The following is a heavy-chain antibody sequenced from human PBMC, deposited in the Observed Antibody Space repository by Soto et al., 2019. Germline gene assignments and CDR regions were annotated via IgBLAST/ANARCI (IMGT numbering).Heavy chain of an antibody. D-gene: IGHD3-9*01. CDR2: ISWNSNSR. CDR1: GFKFDDYA. Sequence: EVQLVESGGGLVQPGRSLRLSCAASGFKFDDYAMHWVRQAPGKGLEWVSGISWNSNSRGYADSVQGRFTISRDNAKNSLYLQMNSLKPEGTALYYCAKTYRPSILTCYPSFGSWGQGTLVTVSS. CDR3: AKTYRPSILTCYPSFGS. J-gene: IGHJ4*02. V-gene: IGHV3-9*01.